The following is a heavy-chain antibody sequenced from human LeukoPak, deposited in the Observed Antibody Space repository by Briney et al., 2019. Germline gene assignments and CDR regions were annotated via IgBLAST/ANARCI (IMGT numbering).Heavy chain of an antibody. Sequence: PGGSLRLSCEVSGFTFTDYWMNWVRQAPGKGPEWVASIRQDGSEKTYVDSVKGRFTISRDNTKNSLPLQLNGLRAEDTAVYYCARDGTAAGLYFDLWGQGTLVTVSS. CDR3: ARDGTAAGLYFDL. J-gene: IGHJ4*01. CDR2: IRQDGSEK. D-gene: IGHD6-13*01. V-gene: IGHV3-7*01. CDR1: GFTFTDYW.